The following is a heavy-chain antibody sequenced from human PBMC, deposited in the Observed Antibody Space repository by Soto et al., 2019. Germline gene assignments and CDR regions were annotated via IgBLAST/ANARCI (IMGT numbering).Heavy chain of an antibody. CDR3: ARASIECYYYGRDV. CDR1: GYPFTGYY. J-gene: IGHJ6*02. V-gene: IGHV1-2*04. CDR2: INPNSGGT. Sequence: SVKVSCKASGYPFTGYYMHWVRQAPGQGLEWMGWINPNSGGTNYAQKLQGWVTMTRDTSISTAYMELSRLRSDDTAVYYCARASIECYYYGRDVWGQGTTVTVSS.